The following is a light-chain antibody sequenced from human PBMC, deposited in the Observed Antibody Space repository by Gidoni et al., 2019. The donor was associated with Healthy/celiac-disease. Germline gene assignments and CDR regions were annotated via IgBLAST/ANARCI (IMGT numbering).Light chain of an antibody. CDR3: QSYDSSLSVVV. CDR2: GNS. J-gene: IGLJ2*01. Sequence: QSVLTQPPSVSWAPGQRVTISCTGSSSNIGAGYDVHWYQQLPGTAPKLLTYGNSNRPSGVPDRFSGSKSGTSASLAITGLQAEDEADYYCQSYDSSLSVVVFGGGTKLTVL. CDR1: SSNIGAGYD. V-gene: IGLV1-40*01.